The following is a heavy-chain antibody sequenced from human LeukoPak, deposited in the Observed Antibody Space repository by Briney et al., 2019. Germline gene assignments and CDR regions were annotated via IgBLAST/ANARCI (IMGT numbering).Heavy chain of an antibody. V-gene: IGHV2-70*12. CDR3: AHWESGYFHL. Sequence: SGPALVKPTQTLTLTCTFSGFSLSTRGMCVSWIRQPPGKALEWLALIDWDDDKYYSTSLKTRLTISKDTSKNQVVLAMTNIEPVDTATYYCAHWESGYFHLWGRGTLVTVSS. J-gene: IGHJ2*01. CDR1: GFSLSTRGMC. CDR2: IDWDDDK. D-gene: IGHD1-26*01.